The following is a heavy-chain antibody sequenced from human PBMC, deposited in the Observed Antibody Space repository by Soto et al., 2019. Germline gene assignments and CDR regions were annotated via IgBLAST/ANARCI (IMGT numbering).Heavy chain of an antibody. CDR2: INPNSGGT. CDR1: GYTFTGDY. V-gene: IGHV1-2*02. Sequence: EXSVKGSCEASGYTFTGDYMHWVRQAPVQGLEWMGWINPNSGGTNYAQKFQGRVTMTRDTSISTAYMELSRLRSDDTAVYYCARDKYDFWSGYYFDYWGQGTLVTVSS. D-gene: IGHD3-3*01. CDR3: ARDKYDFWSGYYFDY. J-gene: IGHJ4*02.